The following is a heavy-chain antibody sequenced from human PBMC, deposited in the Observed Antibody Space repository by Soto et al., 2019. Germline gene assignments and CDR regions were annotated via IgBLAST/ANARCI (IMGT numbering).Heavy chain of an antibody. J-gene: IGHJ6*02. CDR3: ARSLWFGESYYYYGMDV. CDR2: IIPIFGTA. Sequence: QVQLVQSGAEVKKPGSSVKVSCKASGGTFSSYAISWVRQAPGQGLEWMGGIIPIFGTANYAQKFQGRVTITADESTSKAYMELSSLRSEDTAVYYCARSLWFGESYYYYGMDVWGQGTTVTVSS. CDR1: GGTFSSYA. D-gene: IGHD3-10*01. V-gene: IGHV1-69*01.